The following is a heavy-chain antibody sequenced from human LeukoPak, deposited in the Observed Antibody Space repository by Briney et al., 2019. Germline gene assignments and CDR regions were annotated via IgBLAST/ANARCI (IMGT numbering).Heavy chain of an antibody. V-gene: IGHV1-2*02. CDR3: ARGGRISRITMIVVVKALHSTDV. CDR2: INPNSGGT. Sequence: ASVMVSCKASGYTFTGYYTHWVRQAPGQGLEWMGWINPNSGGTNYAQKFQGRVTMTRDTSISTAYMELSRLRSDDTAVYYCARGGRISRITMIVVVKALHSTDVWGQGTTVTVSS. CDR1: GYTFTGYY. D-gene: IGHD3-22*01. J-gene: IGHJ6*02.